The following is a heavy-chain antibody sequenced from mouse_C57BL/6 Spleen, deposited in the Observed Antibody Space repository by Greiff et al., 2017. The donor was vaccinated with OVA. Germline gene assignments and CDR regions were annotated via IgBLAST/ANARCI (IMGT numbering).Heavy chain of an antibody. V-gene: IGHV5-9*01. D-gene: IGHD1-1*01. Sequence: EVKLQESGGGLVKPGGSLKLSCAASGFTFSSYTMSWVRQTPEKRLEWVATISGGGGNTYYPDSVKGRFTISRDNAKNTLYLQMSSLRSEDTALYYCARRDGSSYAWFAYWGQGTLVTVSA. J-gene: IGHJ3*01. CDR2: ISGGGGNT. CDR3: ARRDGSSYAWFAY. CDR1: GFTFSSYT.